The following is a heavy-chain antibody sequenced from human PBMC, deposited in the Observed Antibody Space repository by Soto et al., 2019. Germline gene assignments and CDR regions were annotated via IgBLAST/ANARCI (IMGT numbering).Heavy chain of an antibody. V-gene: IGHV3-21*01. Sequence: EVQLVESGGGLVKPGGSLRLSCAASGFTFSSYSMNWVRQAPGKGLEWVSSISSSSSYIYYADSVKGRFTISRDNAKNSLYLQMNSLGAEDTAVYYCARGGIAAADYYYYYGMDVWGQGTTVTVSS. CDR1: GFTFSSYS. J-gene: IGHJ6*02. D-gene: IGHD6-13*01. CDR3: ARGGIAAADYYYYYGMDV. CDR2: ISSSSSYI.